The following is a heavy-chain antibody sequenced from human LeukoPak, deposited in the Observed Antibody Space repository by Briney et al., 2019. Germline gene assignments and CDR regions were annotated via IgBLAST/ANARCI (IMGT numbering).Heavy chain of an antibody. V-gene: IGHV4-59*01. J-gene: IGHJ4*02. CDR3: ARDSSGGATSD. D-gene: IGHD1-26*01. CDR1: GGSITGYY. CDR2: IYYSGST. Sequence: SETLSLTCTVSGGSITGYYWSWIRQPPGKGLEWIGYIYYSGSTNYNPSLKSRVTISVDTSKNQFSLKLSSVTAADTAVYYCARDSSGGATSDWGQGTLVTVSS.